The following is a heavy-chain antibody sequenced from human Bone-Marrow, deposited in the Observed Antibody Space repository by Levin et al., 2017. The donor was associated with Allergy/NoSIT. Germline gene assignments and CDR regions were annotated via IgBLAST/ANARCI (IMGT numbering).Heavy chain of an antibody. Sequence: GESLKISCEASGYSFTDHYIHWVRQAPGQGLEWMGWINPFNGATNYAQKFRGRVTMTREMPIFTTYLELSSLTSDDTAVYYCARDFKVGSYDILLPLDYWGQGTLLTVSA. CDR2: INPFNGAT. CDR3: ARDFKVGSYDILLPLDY. CDR1: GYSFTDHY. V-gene: IGHV1-2*02. J-gene: IGHJ4*02. D-gene: IGHD3-9*01.